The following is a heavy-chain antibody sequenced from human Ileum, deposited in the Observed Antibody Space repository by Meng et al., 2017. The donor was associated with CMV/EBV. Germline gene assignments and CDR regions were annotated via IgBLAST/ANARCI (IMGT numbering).Heavy chain of an antibody. D-gene: IGHD3-10*01. CDR1: GRCLTGYY. J-gene: IGHJ4*02. V-gene: IGHV4-34*01. Sequence: CAVSGRCLTGYYCSWLRQPPGKGLEWIREINYSESTNYNPSLNSRVTISVDTFKNQCSLKLRSVTAADTAVYYCARRVGSGKYDFDYWSQGTLVTVSS. CDR2: INYSEST. CDR3: ARRVGSGKYDFDY.